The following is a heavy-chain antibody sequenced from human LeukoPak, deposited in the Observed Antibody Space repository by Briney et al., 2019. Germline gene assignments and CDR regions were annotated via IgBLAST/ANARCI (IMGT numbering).Heavy chain of an antibody. CDR2: INPNSGGT. V-gene: IGHV1-2*02. D-gene: IGHD3-16*01. Sequence: GASVKVSCKASGYTFTSYYMHWVRQAPGQGLEWMGWINPNSGGTNYAQKFQGRVTMTRNTSISTAYMELSSLRSEDTAVYYCARGRSYGYWGQGTLVTVSS. CDR1: GYTFTSYY. CDR3: ARGRSYGY. J-gene: IGHJ4*02.